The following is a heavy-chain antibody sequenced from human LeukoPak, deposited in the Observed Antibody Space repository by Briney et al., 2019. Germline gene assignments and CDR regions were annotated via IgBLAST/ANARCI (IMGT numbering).Heavy chain of an antibody. CDR3: ASSNYDFWSGYYGSWFDP. CDR2: IIPIFGTA. V-gene: IGHV1-69*05. Sequence: SVKVSCKASGGTFSSYAISWVRQAPGQGLEWMGGIIPIFGTANYAQRFQGRVTITTDESTSTAYMELSSLRSEDTAVYYCASSNYDFWSGYYGSWFDPWGQGTLVTVSS. D-gene: IGHD3-3*01. CDR1: GGTFSSYA. J-gene: IGHJ5*02.